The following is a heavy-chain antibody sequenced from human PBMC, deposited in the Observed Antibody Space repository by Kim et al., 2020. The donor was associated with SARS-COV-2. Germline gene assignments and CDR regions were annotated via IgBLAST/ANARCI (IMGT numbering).Heavy chain of an antibody. Sequence: ASVKVSCKASGYTFTSYAMNWVRQAPGQGLEWMGWINTNTGNPTYAQGFTGRFVFSLDTSVSTAYLQISSLKAEDTAVYYCAAGNVLRYFDWLWGDAFDIWGQWTMVTVSS. J-gene: IGHJ3*02. CDR2: INTNTGNP. D-gene: IGHD3-9*01. CDR1: GYTFTSYA. CDR3: AAGNVLRYFDWLWGDAFDI. V-gene: IGHV7-4-1*02.